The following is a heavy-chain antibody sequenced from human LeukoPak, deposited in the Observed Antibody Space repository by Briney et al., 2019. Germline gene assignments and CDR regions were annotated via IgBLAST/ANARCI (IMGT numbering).Heavy chain of an antibody. CDR3: ARDLNDAFDI. CDR2: IYYSGST. CDR1: GGSISSYY. J-gene: IGHJ3*02. Sequence: SETLSLTCTVSGGSISSYYWSWIRQPPGKGLEWIGYIYYSGSTNYNPSLKSRVTISVDTSKNQFSLKLSSVTAADTAVCYCARDLNDAFDIWGQGTMVTVSS. V-gene: IGHV4-59*01. D-gene: IGHD3-9*01.